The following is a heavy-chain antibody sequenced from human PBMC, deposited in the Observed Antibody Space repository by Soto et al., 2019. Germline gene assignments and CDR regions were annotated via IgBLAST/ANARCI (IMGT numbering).Heavy chain of an antibody. CDR1: GFTFSSYA. D-gene: IGHD6-19*01. J-gene: IGHJ4*02. CDR3: SKQRGYNSGFFDD. V-gene: IGHV3-23*01. CDR2: ISGSGGST. Sequence: GGSLRLSCAASGFTFSSYAMSWVRQAPGKGLEWVSAISGSGGSTNYADSVKGRFTISREYSKNTLYLQMNSLRAEDTAVYYWSKQRGYNSGFFDDWSQGTLVTVAS.